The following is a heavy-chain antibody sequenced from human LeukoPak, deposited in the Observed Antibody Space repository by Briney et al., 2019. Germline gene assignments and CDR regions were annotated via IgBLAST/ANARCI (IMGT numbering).Heavy chain of an antibody. Sequence: PGGSLRLSCAAAGFTFSSYGMSWVRQAPGKGLEWVSSISGSGSNTYQPDSVKGRFTISRDNAKNSLYLQMNSLRVEDTATYHCARDKMAGAVTGSLFDYWGQGSLVTVSS. V-gene: IGHV3-23*01. CDR2: ISGSGSNT. CDR1: GFTFSSYG. J-gene: IGHJ4*02. CDR3: ARDKMAGAVTGSLFDY. D-gene: IGHD6-19*01.